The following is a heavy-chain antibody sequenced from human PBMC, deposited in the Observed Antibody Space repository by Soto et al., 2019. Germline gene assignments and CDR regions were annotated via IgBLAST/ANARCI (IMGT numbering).Heavy chain of an antibody. CDR3: AKDGYCSGGSCYSGYFDY. V-gene: IGHV3-30*18. CDR2: ISYDGSNK. Sequence: PGGSLRLSCAASGFTFSSYGMHWVRQAPGKGLEWVAVISYDGSNKYYADSVKGRFTISRDNSKNTLYLQMNSLRAEDTAVYYCAKDGYCSGGSCYSGYFDYWGQGTLVTVSS. D-gene: IGHD2-15*01. CDR1: GFTFSSYG. J-gene: IGHJ4*02.